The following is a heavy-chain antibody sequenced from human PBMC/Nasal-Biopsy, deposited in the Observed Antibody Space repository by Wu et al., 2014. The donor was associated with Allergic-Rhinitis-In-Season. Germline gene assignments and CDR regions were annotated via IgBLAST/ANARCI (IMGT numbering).Heavy chain of an antibody. CDR2: IYWNDDK. Sequence: LVKPTQTLTLTCTFSGFSLNTTGVGVGWIRQAPGQAPEWLALIYWNDDKRYSPSLKSRLTITKDTSKNQVVLTMTNMDPVDTATYFCARIGHYDNSGFHFDSWGQGTLVTVSS. CDR1: GFSLNTTGVG. V-gene: IGHV2-5*01. CDR3: ARIGHYDNSGFHFDS. D-gene: IGHD3-22*01. J-gene: IGHJ4*02.